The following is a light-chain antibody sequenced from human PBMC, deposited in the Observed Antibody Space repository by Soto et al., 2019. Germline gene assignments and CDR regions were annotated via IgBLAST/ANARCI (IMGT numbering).Light chain of an antibody. CDR1: ERVSSSY. CDR2: DTS. CDR3: QQYGRSPLYS. V-gene: IGKV3-20*01. J-gene: IGKJ2*03. Sequence: EIVLTQSPVTLSLSPGESATLSCRASERVSSSYLAWYQQRRGQAPRLLIYDTSSRATGIPDRFTGSGSGTDFTLTISRVEPADFAVYYCQQYGRSPLYSLGQGTQLEIK.